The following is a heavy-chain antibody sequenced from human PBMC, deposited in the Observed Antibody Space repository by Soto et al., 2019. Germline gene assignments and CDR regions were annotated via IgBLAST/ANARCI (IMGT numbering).Heavy chain of an antibody. J-gene: IGHJ5*02. V-gene: IGHV4-4*07. CDR1: GGSITNYY. CDR3: ARDDYKDGGNNWFDP. D-gene: IGHD3-16*01. Sequence: SETLSLTCTVSGGSITNYYWSWIRQPAGKGLEWIGRIYTKERTNYNLSFRNRVTMSVDTSKNQFSLKLDAVTAADTAVYYCARDDYKDGGNNWFDPWGQGTLVTVYS. CDR2: IYTKERT.